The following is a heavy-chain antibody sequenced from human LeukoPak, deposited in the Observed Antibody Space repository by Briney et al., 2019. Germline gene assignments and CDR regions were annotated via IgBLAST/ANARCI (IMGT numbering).Heavy chain of an antibody. D-gene: IGHD4-23*01. V-gene: IGHV4-34*01. J-gene: IGHJ4*02. Sequence: SETLSLTCAVYGGSFSGYYWSWIRQPPGKGLEWIVEINHSGSTNYNPSLKSRVTISVDTSKNQFSLKLSSVAAADTAVYYCASGWGRDYGGNLAGSPFDYWGQGTLVTVSS. CDR3: ASGWGRDYGGNLAGSPFDY. CDR2: INHSGST. CDR1: GGSFSGYY.